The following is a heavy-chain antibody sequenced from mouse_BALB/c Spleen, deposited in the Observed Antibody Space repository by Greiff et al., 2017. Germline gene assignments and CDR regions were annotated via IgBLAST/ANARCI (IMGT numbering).Heavy chain of an antibody. Sequence: DVQLQESGGGLVKPGGSLKLSCAASGFTFSDYYMSWVRQTPEKRLEWVATISDGGSYTYYPDSVKGRFTISRDNAKNNLYLQMSSLKSEDTAMYYCARSPDGNYRAWFAYWGQGTLVTVSA. V-gene: IGHV5-4*02. CDR1: GFTFSDYY. J-gene: IGHJ3*01. CDR2: ISDGGSYT. D-gene: IGHD2-1*01. CDR3: ARSPDGNYRAWFAY.